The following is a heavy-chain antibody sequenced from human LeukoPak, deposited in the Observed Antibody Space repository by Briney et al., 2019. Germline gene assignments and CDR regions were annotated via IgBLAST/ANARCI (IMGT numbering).Heavy chain of an antibody. Sequence: PGGSLRLSCAASGFTFSSYEMNWVSQAPGKGVEWVSYISSSGSTIYYADSVKGRFTISRDNAKNSLYLQMNSLRAEDTAVYYCARDFEEKKGLAAGGTDYWGQGTLVTASS. CDR3: ARDFEEKKGLAAGGTDY. V-gene: IGHV3-48*03. J-gene: IGHJ4*02. CDR2: ISSSGSTI. CDR1: GFTFSSYE. D-gene: IGHD6-13*01.